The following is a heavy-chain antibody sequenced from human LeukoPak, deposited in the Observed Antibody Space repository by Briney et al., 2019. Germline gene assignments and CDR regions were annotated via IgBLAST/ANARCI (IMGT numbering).Heavy chain of an antibody. CDR2: IIPIFGTA. J-gene: IGHJ4*02. CDR1: GGTFSSYA. V-gene: IGHV1-69*06. CDR3: ARPQEYYDSSGYYGY. D-gene: IGHD3-22*01. Sequence: ASVKVSCKASGGTFSSYAISWVRQAPGQGLEWMGGIIPIFGTANYAQKFQGRVTITADKSTSTAYMELSSLRSEDTAVYYCARPQEYYDSSGYYGYWGQGTLVTVSS.